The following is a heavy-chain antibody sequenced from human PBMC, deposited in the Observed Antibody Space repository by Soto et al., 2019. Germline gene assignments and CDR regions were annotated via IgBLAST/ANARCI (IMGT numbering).Heavy chain of an antibody. V-gene: IGHV3-23*01. Sequence: PGGSLRLSCAASGFTFSSYAMSWVRQAPGKGLEWVSAISGSGGSTYYADSVKGRFTISRDNSKNTLYLQMNSLRAEDTAVYYCAKDRFPSTIFGVVISNWFDPWGQGTLVTVSS. J-gene: IGHJ5*02. D-gene: IGHD3-3*01. CDR2: ISGSGGST. CDR3: AKDRFPSTIFGVVISNWFDP. CDR1: GFTFSSYA.